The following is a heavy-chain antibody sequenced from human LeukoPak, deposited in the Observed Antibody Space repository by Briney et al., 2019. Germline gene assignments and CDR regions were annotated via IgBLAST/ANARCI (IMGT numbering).Heavy chain of an antibody. Sequence: SETLSLTCTVSGGSVSNGRYYWTWIRQPPGMGLEWIGYIYYLGSFNYNPSLESRVSISLDTSKNQFSLRLSSVTAADTAVYYCVRSTRDGSGYYYYFDYWGQGVLVPVSS. CDR2: IYYLGSF. J-gene: IGHJ4*02. V-gene: IGHV4-61*01. D-gene: IGHD3-22*01. CDR3: VRSTRDGSGYYYYFDY. CDR1: GGSVSNGRYY.